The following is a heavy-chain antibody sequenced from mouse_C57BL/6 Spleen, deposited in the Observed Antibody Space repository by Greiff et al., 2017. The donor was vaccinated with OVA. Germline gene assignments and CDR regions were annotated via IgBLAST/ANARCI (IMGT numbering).Heavy chain of an antibody. CDR2: ISNGGGST. V-gene: IGHV5-12*01. CDR3: ARRDGNYGYYAMDY. Sequence: EVQGVESGGGLVQPGGSLKLSCAASGFTFSDSYMYWVRQTPEKRLEWVAYISNGGGSTYYPDTVKGRFTISRDNAKNTLYLQMSRLKSEDTAMYYCARRDGNYGYYAMDYWGQGTSVTVSS. D-gene: IGHD2-1*01. CDR1: GFTFSDSY. J-gene: IGHJ4*01.